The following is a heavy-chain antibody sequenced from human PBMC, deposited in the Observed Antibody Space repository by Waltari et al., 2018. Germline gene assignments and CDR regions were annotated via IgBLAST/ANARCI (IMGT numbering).Heavy chain of an antibody. V-gene: IGHV1-2*02. D-gene: IGHD6-13*01. CDR1: EYPFNEYH. Sequence: QVQLVQSGPEVKKPGASVKGSCKASEYPFNEYHKHWVRQAPGQGLEWMGWININSGATNDAQKFQGRVTMTRDTSISTAYMDLSRLRSDETAVYYCARGKFSSSLLLGYWGQGTLVTVSS. CDR2: ININSGAT. J-gene: IGHJ4*02. CDR3: ARGKFSSSLLLGY.